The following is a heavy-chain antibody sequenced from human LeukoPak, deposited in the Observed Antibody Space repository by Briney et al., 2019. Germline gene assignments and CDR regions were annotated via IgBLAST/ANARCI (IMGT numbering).Heavy chain of an antibody. CDR1: GFTFDDYA. Sequence: GGSLRLSCEASGFTFDDYAMHWVRQAPGKGLEWVSGISWNSDNTDYADSVKGRFIISRDNAKNSLFLQMNSLRPDDMALYYCTKGHPGGYYGGSGYYSGAFDIWGQGTMVSVSA. V-gene: IGHV3-9*03. J-gene: IGHJ3*02. CDR3: TKGHPGGYYGGSGYYSGAFDI. CDR2: ISWNSDNT. D-gene: IGHD3-22*01.